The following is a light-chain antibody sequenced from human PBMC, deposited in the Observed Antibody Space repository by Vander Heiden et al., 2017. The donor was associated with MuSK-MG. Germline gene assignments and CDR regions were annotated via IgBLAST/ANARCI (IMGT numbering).Light chain of an antibody. CDR1: QSIGNY. CDR2: AVS. Sequence: DIQMTQSPSSLSASVGDRVTITCRASQSIGNYLNWYQQKPGKPPKVLMSAVSNLQSGVPSRFSGSGSGTDFTLTISSLQSEDFATYYCQQSYRPPYNFGQGTKMXIK. V-gene: IGKV1-39*01. CDR3: QQSYRPPYN. J-gene: IGKJ2*01.